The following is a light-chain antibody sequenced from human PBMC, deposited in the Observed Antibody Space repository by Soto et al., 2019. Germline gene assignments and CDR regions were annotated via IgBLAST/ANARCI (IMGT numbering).Light chain of an antibody. CDR2: TAS. V-gene: IGKV1-39*01. CDR1: QSISGF. Sequence: DIPMTQSPSSLSASVGDRVTITCRASQSISGFLNWFQQKPGKAPDLLIYTASSLQSGVPSRFSGSGSGTDFTLTISSLQPEDFATYYCQQMYNPPYTFGQGTKLEIK. CDR3: QQMYNPPYT. J-gene: IGKJ2*01.